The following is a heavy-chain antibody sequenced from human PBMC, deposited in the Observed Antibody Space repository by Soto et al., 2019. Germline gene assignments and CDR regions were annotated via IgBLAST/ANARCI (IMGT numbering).Heavy chain of an antibody. CDR1: GGSISSYY. CDR2: IYYSGST. D-gene: IGHD6-6*01. CDR3: ARRRGSSYYYGMDV. V-gene: IGHV4-59*01. J-gene: IGHJ6*02. Sequence: PSETLSLTCTVSGGSISSYYWSWIRQPPGKGLEWIGYIYYSGSTNYNPSLKSRVTISVDTSKNQFSLKLSSVTAADTAVYYCARRRGSSYYYGMDVWGQGTTVTVSS.